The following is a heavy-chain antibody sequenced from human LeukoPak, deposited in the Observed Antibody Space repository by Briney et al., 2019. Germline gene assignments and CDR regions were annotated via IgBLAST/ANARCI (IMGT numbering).Heavy chain of an antibody. V-gene: IGHV4-59*08. J-gene: IGHJ4*02. CDR1: GGSISSYY. CDR3: ASNYYGSGSLDY. Sequence: SETLSLTCTVSGGSISSYYWSWIRRPPGKGLEWIGYIYYSGSTNYNPSLKGRVTISVDTSKNQFSLKVSSATAADTAVYYCASNYYGSGSLDYWGQGNLVTVSS. CDR2: IYYSGST. D-gene: IGHD3-10*01.